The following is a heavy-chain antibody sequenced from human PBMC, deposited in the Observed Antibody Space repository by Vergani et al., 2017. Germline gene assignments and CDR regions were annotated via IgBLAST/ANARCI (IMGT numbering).Heavy chain of an antibody. J-gene: IGHJ6*02. D-gene: IGHD4-17*01. Sequence: EVQLVQSGAEVKKPGATMKISCKVSGYTFTDHYMHWVKQAPGKGLEWMGLVDPEDGETIYAEKFKGRVTIAADTSTDTAHLAVSSLRSEDTAVYYCATPQTVTTGGMEVWGQGTTVIVSS. CDR2: VDPEDGET. V-gene: IGHV1-69-2*01. CDR3: ATPQTVTTGGMEV. CDR1: GYTFTDHY.